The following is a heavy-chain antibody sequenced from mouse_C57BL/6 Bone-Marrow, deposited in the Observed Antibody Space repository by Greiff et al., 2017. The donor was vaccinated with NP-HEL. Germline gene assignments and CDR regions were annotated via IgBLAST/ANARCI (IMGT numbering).Heavy chain of an antibody. J-gene: IGHJ2*01. V-gene: IGHV1-54*01. CDR1: GYAFTNYL. Sequence: QVQLKESGAELVRPGTSVKVSCKASGYAFTNYLIEWVKQRPGQGLEWIGVINPGSGGTNYNEKFKGKATLTADKSSSTAYMQLSSLTSEDSAVYFCARWDYGNYFDYWGQGTTLTVSS. D-gene: IGHD1-1*01. CDR2: INPGSGGT. CDR3: ARWDYGNYFDY.